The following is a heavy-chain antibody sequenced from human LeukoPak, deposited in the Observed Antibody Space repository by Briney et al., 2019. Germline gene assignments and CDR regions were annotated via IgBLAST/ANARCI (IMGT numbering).Heavy chain of an antibody. Sequence: SQTLSLTCTVSGGSISSGGYYWSWIRQHPGKGLEWIGYIYYSGSTYHNPSLKSRVTISVDTSKNQFSLKLSSVTAADTAVYYCARTGTPSDNWFDPWGQGTLVTVSS. CDR1: GGSISSGGYY. CDR3: ARTGTPSDNWFDP. V-gene: IGHV4-31*03. J-gene: IGHJ5*02. CDR2: IYYSGST. D-gene: IGHD1-7*01.